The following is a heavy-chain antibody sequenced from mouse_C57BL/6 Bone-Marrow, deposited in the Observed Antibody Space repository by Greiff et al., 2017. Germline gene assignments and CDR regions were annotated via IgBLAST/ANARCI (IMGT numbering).Heavy chain of an antibody. V-gene: IGHV5-16*01. D-gene: IGHD1-1*01. CDR1: GFTFSDYY. J-gene: IGHJ1*03. CDR3: ARGDFITTVVESWYFDV. Sequence: EVNVVESEGGLVQPGSSMKLSCTASGFTFSDYYMAWVRQVPEKGLEWVANINYDGSSTYYLDSLKSRFIISRDNAKNILYLQMSSRKSEDTATYYCARGDFITTVVESWYFDVWGTGTTVTVSS. CDR2: INYDGSST.